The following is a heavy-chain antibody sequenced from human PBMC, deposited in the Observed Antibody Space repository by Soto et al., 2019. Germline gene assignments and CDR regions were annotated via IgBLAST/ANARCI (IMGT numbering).Heavy chain of an antibody. V-gene: IGHV1-18*01. D-gene: IGHD5-12*01. CDR3: ARGYSGYDWYLADY. Sequence: ASVKVSYKASGYTFTSYGISWVRQAPGQGLEWMGWISAYNGNTNYAQKLQGRVTMTTDTSTSTAYMELRSLRSDDTAVYYCARGYSGYDWYLADYWGQGTLVTVSS. CDR1: GYTFTSYG. CDR2: ISAYNGNT. J-gene: IGHJ4*02.